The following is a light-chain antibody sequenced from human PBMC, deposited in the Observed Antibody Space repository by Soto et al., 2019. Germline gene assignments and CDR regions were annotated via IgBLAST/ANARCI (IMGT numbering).Light chain of an antibody. V-gene: IGKV4-1*01. CDR2: WAS. Sequence: DIVMTQSPASLAVSLGERATINCKSSQSLLFSSNKKNYLAWYQQRPGQPPKLLIYWASSRESGVPDRFTGSGSGTDFTLTITSLRAEDVAVYYCQQYYSLPYSFGQGTKLDI. CDR1: QSLLFSSNKKNY. CDR3: QQYYSLPYS. J-gene: IGKJ2*03.